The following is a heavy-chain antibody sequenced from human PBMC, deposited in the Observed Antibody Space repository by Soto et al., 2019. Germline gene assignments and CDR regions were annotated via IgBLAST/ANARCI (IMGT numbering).Heavy chain of an antibody. J-gene: IGHJ6*03. D-gene: IGHD3-9*01. CDR3: ARHSTYYDILTGYLHMDV. CDR1: GFTFSSYA. V-gene: IGHV3-23*01. CDR2: ISGSGGST. Sequence: GESLKISCAASGFTFSSYAMSWVRQAPGKGLEWVSAISGSGGSTYYADSVKGRFTISRDNSKNTLYLQMNSLRAEDTAIYYCARHSTYYDILTGYLHMDVWGKGTTVTVSS.